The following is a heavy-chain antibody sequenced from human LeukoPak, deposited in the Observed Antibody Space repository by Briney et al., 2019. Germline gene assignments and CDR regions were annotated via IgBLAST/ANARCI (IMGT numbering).Heavy chain of an antibody. D-gene: IGHD4-11*01. CDR2: IKQDGSEK. CDR1: GFTFSSYW. V-gene: IGHV3-7*01. Sequence: PGGSLRLSCAASGFTFSSYWMSWVRQAPGKGLEWVANIKQDGSEKYYVDSVKGRFAISRDNAKNSLYLQMNSLRAEDTAVYYCARGNGDYSDYYYYYMDVWGKGTTVTVSS. J-gene: IGHJ6*03. CDR3: ARGNGDYSDYYYYYMDV.